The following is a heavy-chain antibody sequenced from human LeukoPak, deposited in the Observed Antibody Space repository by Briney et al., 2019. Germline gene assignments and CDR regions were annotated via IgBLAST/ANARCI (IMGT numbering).Heavy chain of an antibody. CDR1: GGSISSGSYY. Sequence: SETLSLTCTVSGGSISSGSYYWSWIRQPAGKGLEWIGRIYTSGSTNYNPSLKSRVTISVDTSKNQFSLKLSSVTAADTAVYYCARIGAEGASIDYWGQGTLVTVSS. V-gene: IGHV4-61*02. J-gene: IGHJ4*02. CDR2: IYTSGST. D-gene: IGHD1-26*01. CDR3: ARIGAEGASIDY.